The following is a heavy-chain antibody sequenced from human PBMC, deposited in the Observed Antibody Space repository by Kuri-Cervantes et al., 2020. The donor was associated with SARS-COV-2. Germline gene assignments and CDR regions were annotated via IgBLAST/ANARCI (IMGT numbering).Heavy chain of an antibody. CDR2: IYYSGST. Sequence: GSLRLSCTVSGGSISSSLYYWGWIRQPPGKGLEWIGSIYYSGSTYYSPSLNSRVTISVDTSKNQFSLKLTSVTAADTAVYYCVRVDCSAGTCYRRSFDYWGRGTLVTVSS. CDR3: VRVDCSAGTCYRRSFDY. CDR1: GGSISSSLYY. V-gene: IGHV4-39*01. D-gene: IGHD2-15*01. J-gene: IGHJ4*02.